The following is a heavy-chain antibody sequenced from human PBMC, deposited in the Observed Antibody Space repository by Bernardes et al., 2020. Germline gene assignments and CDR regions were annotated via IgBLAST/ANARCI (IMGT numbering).Heavy chain of an antibody. CDR1: GYTFTSYG. D-gene: IGHD6-6*01. CDR2: ISAYNGNT. Sequence: ASVKVSCKASGYTFTSYGISWVRQAPGQGLEWMGWISAYNGNTNYAQKLQGRVTMTTDTSTSTAYMELRSLRSDDTAVYYCARDVAGWYSSSPALDYWGQGTLVTVSS. CDR3: ARDVAGWYSSSPALDY. J-gene: IGHJ4*02. V-gene: IGHV1-18*01.